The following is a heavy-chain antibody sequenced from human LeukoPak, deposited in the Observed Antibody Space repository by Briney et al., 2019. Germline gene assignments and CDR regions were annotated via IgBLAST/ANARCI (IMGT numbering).Heavy chain of an antibody. CDR3: ARQLGHYYDKSKYWYNWFDP. CDR1: DGSFNNYY. Sequence: PSDTLSLTCTVSDGSFNNYYWSWIRQPPGKGLEWIGYIYYTGSTNYNPSLKSRVTISMETSNNQFSLKLSSVTAADTAIYYCARQLGHYYDKSKYWYNWFDPWGQGTLVTVSS. J-gene: IGHJ5*01. D-gene: IGHD3-22*01. CDR2: IYYTGST. V-gene: IGHV4-59*08.